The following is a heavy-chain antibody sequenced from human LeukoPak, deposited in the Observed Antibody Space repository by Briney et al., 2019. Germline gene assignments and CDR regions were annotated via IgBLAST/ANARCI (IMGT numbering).Heavy chain of an antibody. J-gene: IGHJ4*02. V-gene: IGHV3-23*01. CDR2: VSGSGAIA. CDR3: AKDRSIGTYYTFDS. D-gene: IGHD1-26*01. Sequence: SGGSLRLSCAASGFTFSNYAMTWVCQAPGEGLEWVSAVSGSGAIAYYTDSVKGRFTISRDNSKNTLYLQMSSLTAKDTAVYYCAKDRSIGTYYTFDSWGQGTLVTVSS. CDR1: GFTFSNYA.